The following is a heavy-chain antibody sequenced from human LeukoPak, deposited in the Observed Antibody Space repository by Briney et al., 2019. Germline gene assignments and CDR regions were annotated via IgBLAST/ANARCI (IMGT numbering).Heavy chain of an antibody. J-gene: IGHJ4*02. D-gene: IGHD6-19*01. V-gene: IGHV3-23*01. CDR3: AKERAAVAGGTPLDY. CDR1: GFTFSSYA. Sequence: GGSLRLSCAASGFTFSSYAMSRVRQAPGKVLEWVSAISGSGGSTYYADSVKGRFTISRDNAKNSLYLQMNSLRAEDTALYYCAKERAAVAGGTPLDYWGQGTLVTVSS. CDR2: ISGSGGST.